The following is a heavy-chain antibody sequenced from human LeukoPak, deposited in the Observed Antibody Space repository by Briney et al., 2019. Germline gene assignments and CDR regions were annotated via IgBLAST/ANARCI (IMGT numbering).Heavy chain of an antibody. D-gene: IGHD6-19*01. J-gene: IGHJ4*02. Sequence: SETLSLTCTVSGVSVSSGSYYWSWIRQPPGKGLEWIGYIYYSGSTNYNPSLKSRVTISVDTSKNQFSLKLSSVTAADTAVYYCATIAVAGLFFDYWGQGTLVTVSS. CDR3: ATIAVAGLFFDY. V-gene: IGHV4-61*01. CDR1: GVSVSSGSYY. CDR2: IYYSGST.